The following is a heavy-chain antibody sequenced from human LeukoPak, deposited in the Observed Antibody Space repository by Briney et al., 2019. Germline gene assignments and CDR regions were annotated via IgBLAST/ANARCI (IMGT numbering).Heavy chain of an antibody. CDR2: IRFDGSTK. V-gene: IGHV3-30*02. CDR1: GFTFSRCG. D-gene: IGHD3-10*01. J-gene: IGHJ4*02. CDR3: AKSGGNTSSREFFDS. Sequence: GGSLRLSCAASGFTFSRCGMHWVRQAPVKGLEWVAFIRFDGSTKFCADSVKGRCTISRDNSKNTLYLQMNSLRVEDTAVYFCAKSGGNTSSREFFDSWGQGTLVTVSS.